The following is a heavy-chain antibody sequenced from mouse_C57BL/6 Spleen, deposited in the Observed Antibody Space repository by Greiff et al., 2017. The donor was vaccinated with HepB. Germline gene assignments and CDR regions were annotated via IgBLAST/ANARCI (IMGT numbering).Heavy chain of an antibody. Sequence: VKLQQPGAELVMPGASVKLSCKASGYTFTSYWMHWVKQRPGQGLEWIGEIDPSDSYTNYNQKFKGKSTLTVDKSSSTAYMQLSSLTSEDSAAYYCARLYDYDVYYAMDYWGQGTSVTVSS. CDR1: GYTFTSYW. J-gene: IGHJ4*01. CDR2: IDPSDSYT. CDR3: ARLYDYDVYYAMDY. D-gene: IGHD2-4*01. V-gene: IGHV1-69*01.